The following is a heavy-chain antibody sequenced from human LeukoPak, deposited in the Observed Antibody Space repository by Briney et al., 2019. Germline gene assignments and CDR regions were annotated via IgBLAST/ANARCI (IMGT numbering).Heavy chain of an antibody. CDR1: GFTFSSYW. CDR2: IKQDGSEK. Sequence: GGSLRLSCAASGFTFSSYWMSWDRQAPGKGLEGVANIKQDGSEKYYVDSVKGRFTISRDNAKNSLYLQMNSLRAEDTAVYYCAREILNDYINWFDPWGQGTLVTVSS. J-gene: IGHJ5*02. D-gene: IGHD4-11*01. CDR3: AREILNDYINWFDP. V-gene: IGHV3-7*01.